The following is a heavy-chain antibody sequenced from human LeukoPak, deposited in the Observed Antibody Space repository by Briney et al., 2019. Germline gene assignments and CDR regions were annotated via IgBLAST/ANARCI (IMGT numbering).Heavy chain of an antibody. CDR2: INSDGSST. CDR1: GFTFSSYW. V-gene: IGHV3-74*01. Sequence: QPGGSLRLSCAASGFTFSSYWMHWVRQAPGKGLVWVSRINSDGSSTSYADSVKGRFTISRDNAKNTLYLQMNSLGAEDTAVYYCARARLAVAGYDYWGQGTLVTVSS. CDR3: ARARLAVAGYDY. D-gene: IGHD6-19*01. J-gene: IGHJ4*02.